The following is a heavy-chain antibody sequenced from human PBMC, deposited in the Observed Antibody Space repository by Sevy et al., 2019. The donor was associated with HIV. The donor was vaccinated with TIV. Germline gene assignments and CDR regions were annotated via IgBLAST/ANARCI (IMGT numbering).Heavy chain of an antibody. CDR3: ARTGDGYNAFDI. CDR1: GFTFSSYS. V-gene: IGHV3-21*01. Sequence: GGSLRLSCAASGFTFSSYSMNWVRQAPGKGLEWVSSISSSSSYIYYTDSVKGRFTISRDNAKNSLYLQMNSLRAEDTAVYYCARTGDGYNAFDIWGQGTMVTVSS. CDR2: ISSSSSYI. J-gene: IGHJ3*02. D-gene: IGHD5-12*01.